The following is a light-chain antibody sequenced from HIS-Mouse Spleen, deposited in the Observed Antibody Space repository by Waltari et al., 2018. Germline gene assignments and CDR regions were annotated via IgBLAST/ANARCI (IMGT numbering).Light chain of an antibody. CDR3: QQLNSYPPT. Sequence: DVQFTQSLSLLSASVGDRVRITCRARQGISSYLAWYQQKPGKAPKLLIYAASNLQSVAALRFSGRGSGQESTFKISCLQPEDFATYYCQQLNSYPPTFGQATKVEIK. CDR1: QGISSY. V-gene: IGKV1-9*01. CDR2: AAS. J-gene: IGKJ1*01.